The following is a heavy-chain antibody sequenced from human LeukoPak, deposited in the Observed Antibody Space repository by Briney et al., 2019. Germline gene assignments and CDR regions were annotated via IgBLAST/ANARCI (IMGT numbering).Heavy chain of an antibody. CDR2: IIPIFGTA. CDR1: VGTFSSHD. CDR3: ARGSPLLRHYSLMDV. Sequence: SVKVSCKASVGTFSSHDINWVRQAPGQGLEWMGGIIPIFGTANYAQKFQRRVAITTDESTSTAYMELSSLRSEDPALYFCARGSPLLRHYSLMDVWGEGTTVTVS. D-gene: IGHD2-21*02. J-gene: IGHJ6*03. V-gene: IGHV1-69*05.